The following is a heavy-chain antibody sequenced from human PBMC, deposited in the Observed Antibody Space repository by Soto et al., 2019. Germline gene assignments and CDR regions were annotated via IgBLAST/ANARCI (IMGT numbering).Heavy chain of an antibody. J-gene: IGHJ6*02. CDR1: GFAFSSYG. CDR3: AKDRNRFNWNDDYYYYYGMDV. D-gene: IGHD1-20*01. Sequence: GGSLRLSCAASGFAFSSYGMHWVRQAPGKGLEWVAVISYDGSNKYYADSVKGRFTISRDNSKNTPYLQMNSLRAEDTAVYYCAKDRNRFNWNDDYYYYYGMDVWGQGTTVTVSS. CDR2: ISYDGSNK. V-gene: IGHV3-30*18.